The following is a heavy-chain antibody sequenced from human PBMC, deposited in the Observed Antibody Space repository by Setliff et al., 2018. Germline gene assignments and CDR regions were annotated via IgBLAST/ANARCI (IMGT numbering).Heavy chain of an antibody. CDR2: IIPIYGST. Sequence: SVKVSCKASGGSFSNYAIIWVRQAPGQGPEWMGGIIPIYGSTNNAGKFQGRVTFSADESMSTVYMELSSLTSADTALYYCARDALYDSNDRNSYYGNWLDPWGQGTLVTVSS. CDR3: ARDALYDSNDRNSYYGNWLDP. CDR1: GGSFSNYA. J-gene: IGHJ5*02. V-gene: IGHV1-69*13. D-gene: IGHD3-22*01.